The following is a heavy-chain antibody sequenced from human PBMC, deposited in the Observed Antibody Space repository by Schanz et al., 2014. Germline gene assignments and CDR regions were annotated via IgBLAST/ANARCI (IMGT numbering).Heavy chain of an antibody. V-gene: IGHV3-72*01. J-gene: IGHJ4*02. Sequence: VQLVESGGGVVQPGRSLRLSCAASGFSFSDHAMDWVRQAAGKGLEWVGRVRKKEFSDDTEEYAASVRGRFTISRDDSKNVVNLQMNGLKTEDTAMYYCVREGSTTPVAGLRSFDWLGRFDYWGQGALVTVSS. CDR3: VREGSTTPVAGLRSFDWLGRFDY. D-gene: IGHD3-9*01. CDR1: GFSFSDHA. CDR2: VRKKEFSDDTE.